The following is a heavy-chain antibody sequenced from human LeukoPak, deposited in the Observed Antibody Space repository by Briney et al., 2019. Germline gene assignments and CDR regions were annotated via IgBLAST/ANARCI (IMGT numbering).Heavy chain of an antibody. J-gene: IGHJ4*02. D-gene: IGHD1-26*01. CDR2: ISSSGNTI. V-gene: IGHV3-48*03. CDR1: GFTFSSYE. Sequence: TGGSLRLSCAASGFTFSSYEMNWVRQAPGKGLEWVSYISSSGNTIYYADSVKGRFTISRDNAKNSLYLQTNSLRAEDTAVYYCASSGSYSVDYWGQGTLVTVSS. CDR3: ASSGSYSVDY.